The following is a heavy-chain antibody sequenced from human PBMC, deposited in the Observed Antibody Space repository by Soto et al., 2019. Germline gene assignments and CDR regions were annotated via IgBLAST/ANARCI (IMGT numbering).Heavy chain of an antibody. CDR1: GYTFTSYG. CDR3: ARAPDDISPHSSSNWFDP. CDR2: ISAYNGNT. J-gene: IGHJ5*02. Sequence: ASVKVSCKASGYTFTSYGISWVRQAPGQGLEWMGWISAYNGNTNYAQKLQGRVTMTTDTSTSTAYMELRSLRSDDTAVYYCARAPDDISPHSSSNWFDPWGQGTLVTVSS. V-gene: IGHV1-18*01. D-gene: IGHD6-6*01.